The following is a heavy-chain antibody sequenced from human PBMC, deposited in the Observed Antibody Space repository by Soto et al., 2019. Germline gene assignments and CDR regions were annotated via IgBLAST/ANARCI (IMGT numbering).Heavy chain of an antibody. CDR3: ARAWQGDY. V-gene: IGHV3-23*01. CDR1: GFTFSSYA. Sequence: EVQLLESGGGLVQPGGSLRLSCAASGFTFSSYAMNWVRHAPGKGLEWVSAISGSGGDTYYADSVKGLFTISRDNSKNTLYLQMNSLRAEDTAIYYCARAWQGDYWGQGTLVTVSS. J-gene: IGHJ4*02. CDR2: ISGSGGDT.